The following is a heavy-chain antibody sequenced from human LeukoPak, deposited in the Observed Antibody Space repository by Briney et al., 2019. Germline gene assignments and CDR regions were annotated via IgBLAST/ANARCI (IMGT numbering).Heavy chain of an antibody. CDR2: ISGSGGST. J-gene: IGHJ5*02. V-gene: IGHV3-23*01. CDR1: GFTFSSYA. Sequence: GGSLRLSCAASGFTFSSYAMSWVRQAPGKGLEWVSSISGSGGSTYYADSVKGRFTISRDNSKKTLYLQMNSLRAEDTALYYCAKEQRGYSGYMVGSCFDPWGQGTLVTVSS. CDR3: AKEQRGYSGYMVGSCFDP. D-gene: IGHD5-12*01.